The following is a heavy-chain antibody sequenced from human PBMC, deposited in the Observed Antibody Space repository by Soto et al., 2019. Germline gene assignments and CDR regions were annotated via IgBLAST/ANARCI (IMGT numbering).Heavy chain of an antibody. CDR3: ARHTVLLWFGELFPPNNWFDP. J-gene: IGHJ5*02. D-gene: IGHD3-10*01. Sequence: PSETLSLTCTVSGGSISSYYWSWIRQPPGKGLEWIGSIYYSGSTYYNPSLKSRVTISVDTSKNQFSLKLSSVTAADTAVYYCARHTVLLWFGELFPPNNWFDPWGQGTLVTVSS. V-gene: IGHV4-59*05. CDR2: IYYSGST. CDR1: GGSISSYY.